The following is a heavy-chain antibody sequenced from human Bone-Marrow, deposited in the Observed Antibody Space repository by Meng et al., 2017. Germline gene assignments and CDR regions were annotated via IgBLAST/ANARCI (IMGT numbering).Heavy chain of an antibody. Sequence: QVQLQQWGAGLLKPSETLSLTCAVYGVSFSGYYWSWIRQPPGKGLVWIGESNHSGSTNYNPSLKSRVTISVDTSKNPFSLKLSSVTAADTAVYYCARGSGSPEYCSSTSCYSGGWFDPWGQGTLVTVSS. D-gene: IGHD2-2*02. J-gene: IGHJ5*02. V-gene: IGHV4-34*01. CDR1: GVSFSGYY. CDR2: SNHSGST. CDR3: ARGSGSPEYCSSTSCYSGGWFDP.